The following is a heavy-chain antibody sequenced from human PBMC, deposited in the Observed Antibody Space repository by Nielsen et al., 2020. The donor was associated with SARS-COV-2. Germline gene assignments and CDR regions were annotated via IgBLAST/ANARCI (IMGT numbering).Heavy chain of an antibody. CDR3: ATAIAAAGTDRHWFDP. V-gene: IGHV3-23*01. Sequence: GESLKISCAASGFTFSSYAMSWVRQAPGKGLEWVSAISGSGGSTYYADSVKGRFTISRDNAKNSLYLQMNSLRAEDTALYYCATAIAAAGTDRHWFDPWGQGTLVTVSS. CDR1: GFTFSSYA. J-gene: IGHJ5*02. D-gene: IGHD6-13*01. CDR2: ISGSGGST.